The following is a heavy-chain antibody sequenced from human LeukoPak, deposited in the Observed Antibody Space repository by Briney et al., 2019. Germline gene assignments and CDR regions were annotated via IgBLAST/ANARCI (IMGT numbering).Heavy chain of an antibody. Sequence: GGSLRLSCAASGNYWMHWVRQAPGKGLEWVAVIWNNGNNRYADSVRGRFTTSRDDSKNTLYLQMDSLRAEDTAVYYCARDSVGVPTDFDYWGQGTLVTVSS. D-gene: IGHD1-26*01. V-gene: IGHV3-33*08. J-gene: IGHJ4*02. CDR3: ARDSVGVPTDFDY. CDR1: GNYW. CDR2: IWNNGNNR.